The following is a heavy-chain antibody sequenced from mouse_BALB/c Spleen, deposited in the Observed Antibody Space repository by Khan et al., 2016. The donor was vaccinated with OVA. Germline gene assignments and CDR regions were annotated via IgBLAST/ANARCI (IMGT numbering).Heavy chain of an antibody. D-gene: IGHD3-2*02. V-gene: IGHV1S132*01. CDR2: IYPGTDNT. Sequence: QVQLQQPGAELVRPGASVKLSCKTSGYIFTSYWIHWVKQRSGQGLEWFARIYPGTDNTYYNEKLKDKVTLTADKSSSTVYMQLSSLKSEDSAVYFCAREEALYYFDYWGQGTTLTVSS. CDR1: GYIFTSYW. J-gene: IGHJ2*01. CDR3: AREEALYYFDY.